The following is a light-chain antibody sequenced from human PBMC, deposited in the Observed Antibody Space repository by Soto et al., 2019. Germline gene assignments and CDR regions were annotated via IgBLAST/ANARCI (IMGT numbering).Light chain of an antibody. Sequence: EIFLTQSPDTLSLSPGERATLSCRASQSVTNYIAWYQQKPGQAPRLLIYDVSNRATGVPARFSGSGSGTDFTTPISDLEPPEDGPYYCRQQRNWPPGFGEGTKVEIK. CDR3: RQQRNWPPG. J-gene: IGKJ4*01. CDR1: QSVTNY. CDR2: DVS. V-gene: IGKV3-11*01.